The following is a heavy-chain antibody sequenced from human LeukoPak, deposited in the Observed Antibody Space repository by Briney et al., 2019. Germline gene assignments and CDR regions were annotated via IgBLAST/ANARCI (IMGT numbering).Heavy chain of an antibody. CDR1: GDSFSSANYY. D-gene: IGHD3-10*01. Sequence: SETLSLTCSVSGDSFSSANYYWTWVRQPPGKGLEWIGQIHHSGSANYNPSLRSRVTISMDTSKNQFSLNLSSVTAADTAVYYCAKHGSYHFDYWGQGTLVTVSS. CDR3: AKHGSYHFDY. V-gene: IGHV4-39*01. CDR2: IHHSGSA. J-gene: IGHJ4*02.